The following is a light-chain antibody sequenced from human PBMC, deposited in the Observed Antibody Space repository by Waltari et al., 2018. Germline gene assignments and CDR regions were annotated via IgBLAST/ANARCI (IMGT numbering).Light chain of an antibody. CDR1: QSVSSY. CDR2: DAS. Sequence: EIVLTQSPATLSLSPGERATLSCRASQSVSSYLAWYQQKPGQAPRLLIYDASNRATGIPARFSGSGSGTDFTLTISSLEPEDFATYYCHQVYTYPRAFGQGTKVEIK. CDR3: HQVYTYPRA. V-gene: IGKV3-11*01. J-gene: IGKJ1*01.